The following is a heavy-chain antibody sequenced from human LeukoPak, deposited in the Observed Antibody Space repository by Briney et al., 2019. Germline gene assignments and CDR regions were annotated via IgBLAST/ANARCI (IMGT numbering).Heavy chain of an antibody. CDR3: AKEETSIAAGDFDY. J-gene: IGHJ4*02. CDR1: GFTFSDYY. D-gene: IGHD6-13*01. CDR2: ISGSGGST. Sequence: PGGSLRLSCAASGFTFSDYYMSWIRQAPGKGLEWVSAISGSGGSTYYADSVKGRFTISRDNSKNTLYLQMNSLRAEDTAVYYCAKEETSIAAGDFDYWGQGTLVTVSS. V-gene: IGHV3-23*01.